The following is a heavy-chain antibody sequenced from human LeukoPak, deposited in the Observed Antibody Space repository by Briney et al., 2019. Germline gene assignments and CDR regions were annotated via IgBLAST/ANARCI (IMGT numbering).Heavy chain of an antibody. J-gene: IGHJ6*03. V-gene: IGHV1-18*01. Sequence: GASVKVSCKASGYTFTSYAISWVRQAPGQGLEWMGWISAYNGNTNYAQKLQGRVTMTTDTSTSTAYMELRSLRSDDTAVYYCARVGYLWFGELLQGYYYYYMDVWGKGTTVTISS. CDR2: ISAYNGNT. CDR1: GYTFTSYA. CDR3: ARVGYLWFGELLQGYYYYYMDV. D-gene: IGHD3-10*01.